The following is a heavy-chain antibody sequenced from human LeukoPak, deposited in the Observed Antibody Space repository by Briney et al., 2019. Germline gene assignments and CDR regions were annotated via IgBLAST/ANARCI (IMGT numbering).Heavy chain of an antibody. CDR2: IIPIFGTA. V-gene: IGHV1-69*13. J-gene: IGHJ3*02. D-gene: IGHD3-10*01. Sequence: ASVKVSCKASGGTFISYAISWVRQAPGQGLEWMGGIIPIFGTANYAQKFQGRVTITADESTSTAYMELSSLRSEDTAVYYCARDRADRPGAAFDIWGQGTMVTVSS. CDR1: GGTFISYA. CDR3: ARDRADRPGAAFDI.